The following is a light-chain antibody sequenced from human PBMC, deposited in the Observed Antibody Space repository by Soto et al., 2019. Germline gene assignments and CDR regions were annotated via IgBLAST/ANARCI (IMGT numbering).Light chain of an antibody. CDR3: QQYGSSLT. J-gene: IGKJ5*01. CDR2: GAS. V-gene: IGKV3-20*01. CDR1: QSVSSN. Sequence: EIVLTQSPGTLSLSPVERATLSCRASQSVSSNLAWYQQKPGQAPRLLIYGASTRATGIPARFSGSGSGTDFTLTISRLEPEDFAVYYCQQYGSSLTFGQGTRLEIK.